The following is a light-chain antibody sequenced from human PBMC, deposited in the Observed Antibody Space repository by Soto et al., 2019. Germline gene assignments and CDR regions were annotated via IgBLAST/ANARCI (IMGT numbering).Light chain of an antibody. CDR3: QHYYGFSRT. Sequence: ETVMTQSPRTLSVSLWERATLSCMASQSVSIQLAWYQQKPVQAPRLLIYDTSTRATGIPARFSGSGSGTEFTLTISSLQPDDFATYYCQHYYGFSRTFGQGTKVDI. CDR1: QSVSIQ. J-gene: IGKJ1*01. V-gene: IGKV3-15*01. CDR2: DTS.